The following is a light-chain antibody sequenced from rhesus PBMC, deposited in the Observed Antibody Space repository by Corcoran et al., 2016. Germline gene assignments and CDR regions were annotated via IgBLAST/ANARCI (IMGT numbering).Light chain of an antibody. J-gene: IGKJ2*01. Sequence: ETVMMQSPATLSLSPGERATLSCRSSQSVGSTLAWYQQKPGQAPRLLIYYASSRATGIPARFSGRGSGTEFTLTISSLDPEDVGIYYCQKYNGWPYSFGQGTKVEIK. V-gene: IGKV3-35*02. CDR2: YAS. CDR3: QKYNGWPYS. CDR1: QSVGST.